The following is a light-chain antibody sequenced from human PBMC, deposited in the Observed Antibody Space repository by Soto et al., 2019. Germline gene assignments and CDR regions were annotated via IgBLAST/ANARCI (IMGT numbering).Light chain of an antibody. CDR3: QQYGGSPIT. CDR2: GAP. V-gene: IGKV3-20*01. CDR1: QSVTTR. J-gene: IGKJ5*01. Sequence: IVLTPSPGTLSLSPGERVTLSCRASQSVTTRLAWYQHKPGQAPTLLMSGAPNRASGVPVRFSGSGSGTDFTLTITRLEPEDFALYYCQQYGGSPITFGLGTRLEIK.